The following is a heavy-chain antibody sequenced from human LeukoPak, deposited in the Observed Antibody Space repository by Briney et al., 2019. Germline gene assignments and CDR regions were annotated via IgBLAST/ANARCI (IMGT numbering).Heavy chain of an antibody. V-gene: IGHV3-23*01. CDR2: TSSSDPGT. Sequence: GGSLRLSCAASGFPLSRYAMSWVRQASGKGLEWVSATSSSDPGTYYADSVKGRFTISRDNSKNTLYLQMNSQRAEDTAVYYCAKGVGYCNGGSCQQFDYWGQGTLVTVSS. J-gene: IGHJ4*02. CDR1: GFPLSRYA. D-gene: IGHD2-15*01. CDR3: AKGVGYCNGGSCQQFDY.